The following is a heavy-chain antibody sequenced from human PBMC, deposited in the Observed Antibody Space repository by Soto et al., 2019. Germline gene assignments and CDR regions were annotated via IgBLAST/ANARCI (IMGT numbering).Heavy chain of an antibody. Sequence: PGGSLRLSCAASGFTFSNAWMSWVRQAPGKGLEWVGRIKSKTDGGTTDYAAPVKGRFTISRDDSKNTLYLQMNSLKTEDTAVYYCTTDTGHYPTRVLFDYWGQGTLVTVSS. CDR3: TTDTGHYPTRVLFDY. CDR1: GFTFSNAW. J-gene: IGHJ4*02. D-gene: IGHD2-8*01. V-gene: IGHV3-15*01. CDR2: IKSKTDGGTT.